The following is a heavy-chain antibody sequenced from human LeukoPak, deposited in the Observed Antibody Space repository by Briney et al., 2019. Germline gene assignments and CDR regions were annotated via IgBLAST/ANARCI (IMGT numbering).Heavy chain of an antibody. Sequence: SETLPLTCTVSGGSISSYYWSWIRQPAGKGLEWIGRIYTSGSTNYNPSLKSRVTMSVDTSKNQFSLKLSSVTAADTAVYYCARSLGYCSGGSCSPDRALDYWGQGTLVTVSS. CDR3: ARSLGYCSGGSCSPDRALDY. CDR2: IYTSGST. D-gene: IGHD2-15*01. CDR1: GGSISSYY. V-gene: IGHV4-4*07. J-gene: IGHJ4*02.